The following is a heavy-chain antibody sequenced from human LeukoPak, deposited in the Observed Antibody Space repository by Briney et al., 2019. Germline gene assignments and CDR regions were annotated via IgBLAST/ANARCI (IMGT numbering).Heavy chain of an antibody. CDR1: GFSFSSYW. Sequence: GGSLRLSCVASGFSFSSYWMSWVRQAPGKGLEWVANIKQDGSEKSYVGSVKGRFTISRDNAKNSLYLQMNSLRAEDTAVYYCARESGYSYGEDYYFDYWGQGTLVTVSS. J-gene: IGHJ4*02. CDR2: IKQDGSEK. CDR3: ARESGYSYGEDYYFDY. D-gene: IGHD5-18*01. V-gene: IGHV3-7*01.